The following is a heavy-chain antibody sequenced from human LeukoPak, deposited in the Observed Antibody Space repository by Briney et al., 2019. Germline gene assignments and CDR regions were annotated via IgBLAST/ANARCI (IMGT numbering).Heavy chain of an antibody. CDR1: GFTFSSYA. Sequence: LPGGSLRLSCAASGFTFSSYAMSWVRQAPGKGLEWVSAISGSGGSTYYADSVKGQFTISRDNSKNTLYLQMDSLRAEDTAVYYCAKVGWGRITIVYYYYYYMDVWGKGTTVTVSS. D-gene: IGHD3-3*01. J-gene: IGHJ6*03. V-gene: IGHV3-23*01. CDR3: AKVGWGRITIVYYYYYYMDV. CDR2: ISGSGGST.